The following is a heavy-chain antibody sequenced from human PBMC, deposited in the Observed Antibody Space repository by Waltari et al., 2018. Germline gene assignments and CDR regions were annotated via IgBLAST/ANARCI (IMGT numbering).Heavy chain of an antibody. V-gene: IGHV4-61*02. CDR2: IYTSGST. CDR1: GGSISSGSYY. J-gene: IGHJ4*02. Sequence: QVQLQESGPGLVKPSQTLSLTCTVSGGSISSGSYYWSWIRQPAGKGLEWIGRIYTSGSTNYNPSLKSRVTISVDTSKNQFSLKLSSVTAADTAVYYCARTGGPGTTDYWGQGTLVTVSS. D-gene: IGHD1-1*01. CDR3: ARTGGPGTTDY.